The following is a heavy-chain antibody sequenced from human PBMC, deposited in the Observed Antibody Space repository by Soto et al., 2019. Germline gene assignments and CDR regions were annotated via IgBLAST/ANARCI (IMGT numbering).Heavy chain of an antibody. Sequence: QEQLQESGPGLVKPSETLSLTCTVSGGAINGFFWSWIRQPPGRGLEWIGYIYYSGSTNYNPSLESRVTISVGASKTQLSLNLRSVNTAGTAVYYFARLGGVAARTFDYWGPGTLVSVSS. CDR1: GGAINGFF. D-gene: IGHD6-6*01. CDR2: IYYSGST. CDR3: ARLGGVAARTFDY. V-gene: IGHV4-59*01. J-gene: IGHJ4*02.